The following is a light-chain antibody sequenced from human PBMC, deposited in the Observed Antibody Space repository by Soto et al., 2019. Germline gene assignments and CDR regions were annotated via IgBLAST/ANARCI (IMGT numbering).Light chain of an antibody. CDR3: LQDSNYPRT. V-gene: IGKV1-6*01. CDR2: AAS. Sequence: AIQMTQSPSSLSASVGDRVTITCPASQGIRNELGWYQQRPGKAPKLLIYAASTLESGVPSRFSASGSGTDFTLTISSLRPEDFATYYGLQDSNYPRTFGKGTKVEIK. J-gene: IGKJ1*01. CDR1: QGIRNE.